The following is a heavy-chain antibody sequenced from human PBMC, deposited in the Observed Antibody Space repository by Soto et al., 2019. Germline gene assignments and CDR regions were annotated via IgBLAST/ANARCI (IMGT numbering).Heavy chain of an antibody. D-gene: IGHD3-3*01. CDR1: GYTFTSYG. CDR2: ISAYNGNT. J-gene: IGHJ6*02. Sequence: ASVKVSCKASGYTFTSYGISWVRQAPGQGLEWMGWISAYNGNTNYAQKLQGRVTMTTDTSTSTAYMELRSLRSDDTAVYYCARDIRYDFWSGYFVRTYYYYGMDVWGQGTTVTVSS. V-gene: IGHV1-18*04. CDR3: ARDIRYDFWSGYFVRTYYYYGMDV.